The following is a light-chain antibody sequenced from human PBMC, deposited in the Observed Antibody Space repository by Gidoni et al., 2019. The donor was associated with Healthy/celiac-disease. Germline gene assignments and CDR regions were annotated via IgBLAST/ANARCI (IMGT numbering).Light chain of an antibody. CDR3: QQSYSTPS. J-gene: IGKJ3*01. CDR1: QSISSY. Sequence: DIQMTQSPSSLSASVGDRVTITCRASQSISSYLHWYQQKPGKAPKPLIYAASSLQSGVPSRCSGSRSGTDFTLTISSLQPEDFATYYCQQSYSTPSFGPGTKVDIK. CDR2: AAS. V-gene: IGKV1-39*01.